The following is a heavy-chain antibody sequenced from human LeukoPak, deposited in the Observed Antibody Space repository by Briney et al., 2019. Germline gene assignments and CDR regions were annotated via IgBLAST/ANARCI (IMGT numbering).Heavy chain of an antibody. D-gene: IGHD4-17*01. Sequence: ASVKVSCKASGYTSTSYYMHWVRQAPGQGLEWMGIINPSGGSTSYAQKFQGRVTMTRDTSTSTVYMELSSLRSEDTAVYYCARDFHDYGDYVACDYWGQGTLVTVSS. CDR2: INPSGGST. CDR1: GYTSTSYY. J-gene: IGHJ4*02. V-gene: IGHV1-46*01. CDR3: ARDFHDYGDYVACDY.